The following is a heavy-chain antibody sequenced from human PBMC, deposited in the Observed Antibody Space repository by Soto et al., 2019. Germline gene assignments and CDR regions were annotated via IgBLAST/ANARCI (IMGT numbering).Heavy chain of an antibody. V-gene: IGHV1-18*01. Sequence: ASVKVSCKASGDTITAYGITWVRQAPGQGLEWMGWISTYNNNANYAQKFQGRVTMTTDTSTGTGYVEMRSLRSDDTAVYYCARDREAVAAPDAFDIWGQGTMVTVSS. J-gene: IGHJ3*02. CDR1: GDTITAYG. D-gene: IGHD6-19*01. CDR2: ISTYNNNA. CDR3: ARDREAVAAPDAFDI.